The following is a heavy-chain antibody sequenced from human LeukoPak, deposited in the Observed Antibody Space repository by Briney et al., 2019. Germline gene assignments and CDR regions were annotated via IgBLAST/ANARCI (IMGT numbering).Heavy chain of an antibody. CDR1: GFTFSTSA. V-gene: IGHV1-58*02. CDR2: IVAGSGNT. Sequence: TSVRVSCKASGFTFSTSAMQWVRQARGQRLEWIGWIVAGSGNTNYAQKFHERVAITRDMSTSTVYMELSSLRSDDTAVYYCAAAVVSITTGFGFDIGGKGKMIVVSS. CDR3: AAAVVSITTGFGFDI. J-gene: IGHJ3*02. D-gene: IGHD5/OR15-5a*01.